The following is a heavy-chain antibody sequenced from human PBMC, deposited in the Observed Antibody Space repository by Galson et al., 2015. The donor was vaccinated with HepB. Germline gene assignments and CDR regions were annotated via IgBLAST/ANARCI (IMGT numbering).Heavy chain of an antibody. V-gene: IGHV6-1*01. J-gene: IGHJ4*02. CDR1: GDSVSGSIVS. CDR2: TYFRSKWYY. CDR3: AGAGYCRSTYCFFAY. D-gene: IGHD2-2*01. Sequence: CAISGDSVSGSIVSWNWIRQSPSRGLEWLGRTYFRSKWYYDYAVSVKSRITINPDTSENQFSLQLHSVTPEDTAVYHCAGAGYCRSTYCFFAYWGQGTLVTVSS.